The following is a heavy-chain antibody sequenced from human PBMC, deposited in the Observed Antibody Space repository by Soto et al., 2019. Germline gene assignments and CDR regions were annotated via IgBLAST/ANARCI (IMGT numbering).Heavy chain of an antibody. J-gene: IGHJ4*02. CDR2: IYYSGST. D-gene: IGHD2-2*02. Sequence: SETLSLTCTVSGGSIISGDYYWMWIRQPPGKGLEWIGYIYYSGSTYYNPSLKSRVTISVDTSKNQFSLKLSSVTAADTAVYYCARKPAAIWDGFDYWGQGTLVTVSS. CDR1: GGSIISGDYY. V-gene: IGHV4-30-4*01. CDR3: ARKPAAIWDGFDY.